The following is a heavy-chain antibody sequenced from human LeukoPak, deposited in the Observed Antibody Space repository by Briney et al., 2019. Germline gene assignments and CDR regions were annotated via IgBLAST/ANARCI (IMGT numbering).Heavy chain of an antibody. CDR3: ARSLVPYSSGWARGNDY. CDR2: IIPIFGTA. Sequence: ASVKVSCKASGGTFSSYAISWVRQAPGQGLEWMGRIIPIFGTANYAQKFQGRVTITTDESTSTAYMELSRLRSDDTAVYYCARSLVPYSSGWARGNDYWGQGTLVTVSS. D-gene: IGHD6-19*01. V-gene: IGHV1-69*05. CDR1: GGTFSSYA. J-gene: IGHJ4*02.